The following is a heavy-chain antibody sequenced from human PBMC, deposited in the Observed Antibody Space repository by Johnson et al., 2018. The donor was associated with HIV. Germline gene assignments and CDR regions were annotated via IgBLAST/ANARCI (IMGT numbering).Heavy chain of an antibody. CDR2: ISYDGSNK. V-gene: IGHV3-30*18. CDR1: GFTFSSYG. CDR3: AKDLSRPTLNAFDI. J-gene: IGHJ3*02. D-gene: IGHD4-11*01. Sequence: QVQLVESGGGLVQPGRSLRLSCAASGFTFSSYGMHWVRQAPGKGLEWVALISYDGSNKYYEDSVKGRFTISRDNSKNTLYLQMNSLRAEDTAIYYCAKDLSRPTLNAFDIWGQGTMVTVSS.